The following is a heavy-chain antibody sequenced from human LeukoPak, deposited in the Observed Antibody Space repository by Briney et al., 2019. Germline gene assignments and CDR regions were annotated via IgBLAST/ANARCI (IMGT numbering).Heavy chain of an antibody. CDR3: ARASVLLSADY. CDR1: GGSITSSFY. D-gene: IGHD3-16*01. J-gene: IGHJ4*02. V-gene: IGHV4-59*01. CDR2: IYNSWGT. Sequence: ASETLSLTCTVSGGSITSSFYWSWIRQSPGKGLEWIGYIYNSWGTKYNPSLKRRLTISIDTSKNQFSLNLRSVTAADTAVYYCARASVLLSADYWGRGTLVTVSS.